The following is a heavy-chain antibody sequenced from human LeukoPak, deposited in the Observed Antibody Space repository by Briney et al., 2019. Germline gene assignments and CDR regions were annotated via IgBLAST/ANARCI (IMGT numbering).Heavy chain of an antibody. CDR2: MNPNSGNT. V-gene: IGHV1-8*01. D-gene: IGHD2-15*01. J-gene: IGHJ3*02. CDR1: GYTFTSYD. CDR3: ARRCSGGSCYHDAFDI. Sequence: GASVKVSCKAPGYTFTSYDINWVRQATGQGLEWMGWMNPNSGNTGYAQKFQGRVTMTRNTSISTAYMELSSLRSEDTAVYYCARRCSGGSCYHDAFDIWGQGTMVTVSS.